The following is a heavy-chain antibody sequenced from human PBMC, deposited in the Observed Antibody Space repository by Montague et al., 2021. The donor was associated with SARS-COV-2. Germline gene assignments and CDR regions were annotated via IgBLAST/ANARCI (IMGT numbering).Heavy chain of an antibody. D-gene: IGHD1-1*01. J-gene: IGHJ6*02. Sequence: CAISGDSVSSNSATWNWVRQSPSRGLEWLGRTYYRSKWYNDYAVSVRGRVTINPDTSKNQFSLQLNSVTPEDTAIYYCTSGREGNYNVMDVWGPGTTVTVSS. CDR2: TYYRSKWYN. CDR1: GDSVSSNSAT. V-gene: IGHV6-1*01. CDR3: TSGREGNYNVMDV.